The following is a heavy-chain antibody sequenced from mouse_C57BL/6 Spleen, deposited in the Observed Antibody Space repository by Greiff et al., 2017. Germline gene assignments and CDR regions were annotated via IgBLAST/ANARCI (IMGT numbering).Heavy chain of an antibody. CDR2: IHPNSGST. Sequence: QVQLQQPGAELVKPGASVKLSCKASGYTFTSYWMHWVKQRPGQGLEWIGMIHPNSGSTNYNEKFKSKATLTVDKSSSTAYLQLSSLPSEDSAVYYCARGGWDVYYFDYWGQGTTLTVSS. V-gene: IGHV1-64*01. CDR1: GYTFTSYW. J-gene: IGHJ2*01. D-gene: IGHD4-1*01. CDR3: ARGGWDVYYFDY.